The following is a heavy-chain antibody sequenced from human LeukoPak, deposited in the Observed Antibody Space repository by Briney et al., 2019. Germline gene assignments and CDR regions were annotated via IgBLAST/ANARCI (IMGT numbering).Heavy chain of an antibody. CDR1: GGSISSSSYY. V-gene: IGHV4-39*01. Sequence: PSETLSLTCTVSGGSISSSSYYWGWIRQPPGKGLEWIGSIYYSGSTYYNPSLKSRVTISVDTSKNQFSLKLSSVTAADTAVYYCARHGYSGYDPIKEAFDYWGQGTLVTVSS. J-gene: IGHJ4*02. CDR2: IYYSGST. CDR3: ARHGYSGYDPIKEAFDY. D-gene: IGHD5-12*01.